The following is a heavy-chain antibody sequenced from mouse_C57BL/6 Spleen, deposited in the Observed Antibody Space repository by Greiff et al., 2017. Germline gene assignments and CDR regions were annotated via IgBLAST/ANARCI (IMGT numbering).Heavy chain of an antibody. J-gene: IGHJ3*01. Sequence: VQLQQSGAELARPGASVQMSCKASGYTFTSYTMHWVKQRPGQGLEWIGYINPSSGYTKYNQKFKDKATLTADKSSSTAYMQLSSLTSEDSAVYYCASGGPYGTLFAYWGQGTLVTVSA. V-gene: IGHV1-4*01. D-gene: IGHD1-1*01. CDR2: INPSSGYT. CDR3: ASGGPYGTLFAY. CDR1: GYTFTSYT.